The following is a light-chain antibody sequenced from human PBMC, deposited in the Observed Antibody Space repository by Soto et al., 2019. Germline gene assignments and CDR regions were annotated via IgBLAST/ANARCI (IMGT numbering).Light chain of an antibody. J-gene: IGKJ1*01. CDR3: QQSYNTPRT. CDR2: GAS. Sequence: QMTQSPSSLSASVGDRVTITCRASQSISRKLNWYQQKPGTAPKLLMFGASTLQSGVPSRFSGSGSGTDFTLTITSLQPEDFATYYCQQSYNTPRTFGQGTKVDIK. CDR1: QSISRK. V-gene: IGKV1-39*01.